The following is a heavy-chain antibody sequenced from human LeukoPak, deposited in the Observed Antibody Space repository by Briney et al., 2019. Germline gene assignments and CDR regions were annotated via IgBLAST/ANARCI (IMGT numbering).Heavy chain of an antibody. J-gene: IGHJ4*02. D-gene: IGHD3-10*01. Sequence: GGSLRLSCAASGFTFSSSWMHWVRQAPGKGLVWVSHINSDGSITSYADSMKGRFTISRDNAKNTLSLQMNSLRAEDTAVYYCASSGSYGYWGQGTLVTVSS. CDR2: INSDGSIT. CDR1: GFTFSSSW. CDR3: ASSGSYGY. V-gene: IGHV3-74*01.